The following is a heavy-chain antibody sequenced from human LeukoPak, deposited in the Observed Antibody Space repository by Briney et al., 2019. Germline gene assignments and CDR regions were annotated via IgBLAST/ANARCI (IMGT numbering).Heavy chain of an antibody. CDR3: ARDTDDYGDYAPFDY. CDR2: IKQDGSEK. J-gene: IGHJ4*02. D-gene: IGHD4-17*01. CDR1: GFTFSSYW. V-gene: IGHV3-7*01. Sequence: GGSLRLSCAASGFTFSSYWMSWVRQAPGKGLEWVANIKQDGSEKYYVDSVKGRFTISRDNAKNSLYLQMNSLRAEDTAVYYCARDTDDYGDYAPFDYWGQGTLVTVS.